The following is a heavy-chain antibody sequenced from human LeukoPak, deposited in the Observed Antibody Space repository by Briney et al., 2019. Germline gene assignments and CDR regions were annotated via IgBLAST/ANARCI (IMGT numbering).Heavy chain of an antibody. J-gene: IGHJ4*02. Sequence: RGSLRLSCAASGFTFSSYAMSWVRQAPGKGLEWVSAISGSGGSTYYADSVKGRFTISRDNSKNTLYLQMNSLRAEDTAVYYCAKDVWSSSSGGSFDYWGQGTLVTVSS. CDR3: AKDVWSSSSGGSFDY. D-gene: IGHD6-6*01. CDR1: GFTFSSYA. V-gene: IGHV3-23*01. CDR2: ISGSGGST.